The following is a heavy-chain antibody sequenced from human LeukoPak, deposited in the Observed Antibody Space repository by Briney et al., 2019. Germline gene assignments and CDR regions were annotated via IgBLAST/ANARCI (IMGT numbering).Heavy chain of an antibody. CDR3: AKVVLTLTTVTPGFDY. Sequence: GGSLRLSCAASGFTFSSYSMNWVRQAQGKGLEWVSSISSSSSYIDYADSVKGRFTISRDNAKNSLYLQMKSLRAEDTAVYYCAKVVLTLTTVTPGFDYWGQGTLVTVSS. CDR2: ISSSSSYI. CDR1: GFTFSSYS. V-gene: IGHV3-21*01. D-gene: IGHD4-17*01. J-gene: IGHJ4*02.